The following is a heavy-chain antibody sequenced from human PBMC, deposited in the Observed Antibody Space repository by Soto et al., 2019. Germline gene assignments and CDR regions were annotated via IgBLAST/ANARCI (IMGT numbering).Heavy chain of an antibody. V-gene: IGHV3-21*04. J-gene: IGHJ4*02. CDR1: GFTFSSYS. CDR3: ALRKTGSYFDY. Sequence: EVQLVESGGGLVKPGGSLRLSCAASGFTFSSYSMNWVRQAPGKGLEWVSSISSSSSYIYYADSVKGRFTISRDNAKNTLHLQMNSLRAEDTAVYYCALRKTGSYFDYWGQGTLVTVSS. CDR2: ISSSSSYI. D-gene: IGHD1-26*01.